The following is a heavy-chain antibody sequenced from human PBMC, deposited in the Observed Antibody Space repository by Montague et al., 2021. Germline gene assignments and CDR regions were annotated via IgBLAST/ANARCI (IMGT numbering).Heavy chain of an antibody. CDR2: IYDSGTT. J-gene: IGHJ4*02. V-gene: IGHV4-59*08. CDR3: ARRLGTRAPFDY. Sequence: SETLSLTCTVSGGSISEFYWSWIRQSPEKGLEWIGYIYDSGTTNYNPSLKSRVTISADTSMNQFSLNLRSVTAADTAVHFCARRLGTRAPFDYWGQGTLVTVSS. CDR1: GGSISEFY. D-gene: IGHD7-27*01.